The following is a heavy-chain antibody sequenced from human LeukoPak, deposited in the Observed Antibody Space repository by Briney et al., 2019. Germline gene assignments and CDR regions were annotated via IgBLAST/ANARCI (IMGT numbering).Heavy chain of an antibody. CDR2: FDPEDGET. Sequence: GASVKVSCKVSGYTLTELSMHWVRQAPGKGLEWMGGFDPEDGETIYAQKFQGRVTMTEDTSTDTAYMELSSLRSEDTAVYYCATAEGIGDYGWYYFDYWGQGTLVTVSS. CDR1: GYTLTELS. CDR3: ATAEGIGDYGWYYFDY. D-gene: IGHD4-17*01. J-gene: IGHJ4*02. V-gene: IGHV1-24*01.